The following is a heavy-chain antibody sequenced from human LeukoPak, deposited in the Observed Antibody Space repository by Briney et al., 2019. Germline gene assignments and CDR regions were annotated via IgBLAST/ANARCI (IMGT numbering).Heavy chain of an antibody. CDR1: GYTFTGYY. J-gene: IGHJ4*02. CDR2: INPNSGGT. CDR3: ARVPYYYDSSGYYHLFDY. Sequence: ASVKVSCKASGYTFTGYYMHWVRQAPGQGLEWMGWINPNSGGTNYARKFQGRVTMTRDTSISTAYMELSRLRSDDTAVYYCARVPYYYDSSGYYHLFDYWGQGTLVTVSS. D-gene: IGHD3-22*01. V-gene: IGHV1-2*02.